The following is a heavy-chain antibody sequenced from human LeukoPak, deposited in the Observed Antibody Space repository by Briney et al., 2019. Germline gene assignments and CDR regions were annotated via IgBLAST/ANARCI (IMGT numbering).Heavy chain of an antibody. CDR3: ARDSPRYGSGSYYPSLDY. J-gene: IGHJ4*02. CDR2: ISAYNGNT. Sequence: ASVKVSCKASGYTFTSYGISWVRQAPGQGLEWMGWISAYNGNTNYAQKLQGRVTMTTDTSTSTAYMELRSLRSDDTAVYYCARDSPRYGSGSYYPSLDYWGQGTLVTVSS. CDR1: GYTFTSYG. D-gene: IGHD3-10*01. V-gene: IGHV1-18*01.